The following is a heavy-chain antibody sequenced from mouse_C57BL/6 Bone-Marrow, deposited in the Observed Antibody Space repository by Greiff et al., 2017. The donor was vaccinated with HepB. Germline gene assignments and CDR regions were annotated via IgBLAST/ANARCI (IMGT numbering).Heavy chain of an antibody. V-gene: IGHV1-66*01. CDR3: ARPPFYYYGSSFFDY. Sequence: QVQLQHSGPELVKPGASVKISCKASGYSFTSYYIHWVKQRPGQGLEWIGWIYPGSGNTKYNEKFKGKATLTADTSSSTAYMQLSSLTSEDSAVYYCARPPFYYYGSSFFDYWGQGTTLTVSS. J-gene: IGHJ2*01. CDR1: GYSFTSYY. D-gene: IGHD1-1*01. CDR2: IYPGSGNT.